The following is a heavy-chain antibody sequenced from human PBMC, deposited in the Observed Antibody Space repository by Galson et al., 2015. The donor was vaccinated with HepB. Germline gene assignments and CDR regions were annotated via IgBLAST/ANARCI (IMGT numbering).Heavy chain of an antibody. J-gene: IGHJ4*02. V-gene: IGHV3-33*06. CDR2: IWYDGSNK. CDR3: AKGGYCSSTSCHLPVDY. CDR1: GFTFSSYG. Sequence: SLRLSCAASGFTFSSYGMHWVRQAPGKGLEWVAVIWYDGSNKYYADSVKGRFTISRDNSKNTLYLQMNSLRAEDTAVYYCAKGGYCSSTSCHLPVDYWGQGTLVTVSS. D-gene: IGHD2-2*01.